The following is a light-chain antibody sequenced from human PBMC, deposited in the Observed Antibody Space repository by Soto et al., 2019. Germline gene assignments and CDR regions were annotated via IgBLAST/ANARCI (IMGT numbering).Light chain of an antibody. V-gene: IGKV3-11*01. CDR2: DAS. Sequence: EIVLTQSPGTLSLSPGERATLSCRASQSVSNNYLAWYQQKPGQAPRLLIYDASNRATGIPARFSGTGSETDFTLTISSLEPEDFAIYYRQQRRKMPLTFGHGTKVDIK. J-gene: IGKJ1*01. CDR1: QSVSNNY. CDR3: QQRRKMPLT.